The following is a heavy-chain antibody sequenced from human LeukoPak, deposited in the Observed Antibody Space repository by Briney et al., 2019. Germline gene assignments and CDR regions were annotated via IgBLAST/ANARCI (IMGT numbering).Heavy chain of an antibody. J-gene: IGHJ4*02. D-gene: IGHD3-22*01. CDR3: ARTLIYYYDSSGYFQGNY. CDR2: IKQDGSEK. V-gene: IGHV3-7*01. CDR1: GVTFSSYW. Sequence: PGGSLRLSCAASGVTFSSYWMSWVRQAPGKGQEWVANIKQDGSEKYYVVSVKGRFTISRDNAKNSLYLQMNSLRAEDTAVYYCARTLIYYYDSSGYFQGNYWGQGTLVTVSS.